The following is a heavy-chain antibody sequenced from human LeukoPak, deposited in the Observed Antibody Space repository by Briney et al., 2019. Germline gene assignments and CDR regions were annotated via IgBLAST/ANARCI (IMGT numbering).Heavy chain of an antibody. V-gene: IGHV3-21*03. CDR3: AKSRSGSANWALQIFDN. CDR1: GFTFSQYT. D-gene: IGHD1-1*01. CDR2: MSSSGRHI. Sequence: GRSLRLSCAASGFTFSQYTINWVRQAPGKGLEWISSMSSSGRHIFYADSVKGRFTVSRDNSNNSLFVQMSSLRAEDTAVYFCAKSRSGSANWALQIFDNWGQGTLVTVSS. J-gene: IGHJ4*02.